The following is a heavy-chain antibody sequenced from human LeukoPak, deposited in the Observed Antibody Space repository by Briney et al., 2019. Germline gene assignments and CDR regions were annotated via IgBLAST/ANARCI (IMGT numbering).Heavy chain of an antibody. CDR2: IYCSGTT. CDR1: GGSIISYY. Sequence: PSEPLSLTCTVSGGSIISYYWSWIRQPPGKGLEWIGYIYCSGTTNYNPSLKSRVTISVDTSKNQFSLKLSSVTAADTAVYYCARGVYIAAAQYAYWGQGTLVTVSS. V-gene: IGHV4-59*01. J-gene: IGHJ4*02. CDR3: ARGVYIAAAQYAY. D-gene: IGHD6-13*01.